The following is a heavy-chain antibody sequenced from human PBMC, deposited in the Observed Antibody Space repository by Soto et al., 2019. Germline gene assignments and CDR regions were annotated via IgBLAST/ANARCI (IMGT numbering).Heavy chain of an antibody. V-gene: IGHV4-59*08. Sequence: QVQLQESGPGVVKPSETLSLTCTISGGSISGYYWTWIRQSPGKGLGYIGYIYSGNTNYNPSLNSXVTISVDTPKNHFSLTLCSVTAADTAVYYCGRVSPHGDYAYWGQGTLVTVSS. CDR1: GGSISGYY. CDR2: IYSGNT. D-gene: IGHD4-17*01. CDR3: GRVSPHGDYAY. J-gene: IGHJ4*02.